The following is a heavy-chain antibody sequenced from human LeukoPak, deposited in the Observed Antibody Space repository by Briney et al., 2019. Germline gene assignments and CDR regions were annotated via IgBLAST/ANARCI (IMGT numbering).Heavy chain of an antibody. CDR1: GFTFSSYI. J-gene: IGHJ4*02. D-gene: IGHD4-11*01. CDR2: ISSRSSYI. Sequence: GGSLRLSCAASGFTFSSYIMNWVRQAPGKGLEWVSSISSRSSYIYYADSVKGRFTISRDNAENSLYLRMNSLRPEDTAVYYCARGSSNHGGYFFDYWGQGTLVTVSS. CDR3: ARGSSNHGGYFFDY. V-gene: IGHV3-21*01.